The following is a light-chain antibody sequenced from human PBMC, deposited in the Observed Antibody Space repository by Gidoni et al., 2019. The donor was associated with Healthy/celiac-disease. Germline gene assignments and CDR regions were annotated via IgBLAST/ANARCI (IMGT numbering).Light chain of an antibody. Sequence: DIQMTQSPSSLSASVGDRVTITCRASQSISSYLNWYQQKPGKAPKLLIYTASSLQSGVPSRFSGSGSGTDFTLTIISLQPEDFATYYCQQTYSTPWTFXHXTKVXIK. J-gene: IGKJ1*01. CDR2: TAS. CDR3: QQTYSTPWT. CDR1: QSISSY. V-gene: IGKV1-39*01.